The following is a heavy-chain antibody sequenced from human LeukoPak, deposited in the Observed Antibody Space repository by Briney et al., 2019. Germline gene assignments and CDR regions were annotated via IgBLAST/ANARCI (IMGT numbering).Heavy chain of an antibody. J-gene: IGHJ4*02. CDR2: INPSGGST. CDR3: ARSWRVLPPSSGWRSPSDY. D-gene: IGHD6-19*01. CDR1: GYTFTSYY. Sequence: ASVKVSCKASGYTFTSYYMHWVRQAPGQGLEWMGIINPSGGSTSYAQKLQGRVTMTRDMSTSTVYMELRSLRSDDAAVYYCARSWRVLPPSSGWRSPSDYWGQGSLVTVSS. V-gene: IGHV1-46*01.